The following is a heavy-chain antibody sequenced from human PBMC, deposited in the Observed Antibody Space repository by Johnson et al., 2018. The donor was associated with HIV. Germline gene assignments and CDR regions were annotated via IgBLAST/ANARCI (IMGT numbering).Heavy chain of an antibody. V-gene: IGHV3-73*02. J-gene: IGHJ3*02. CDR1: GFTFSGSA. D-gene: IGHD1-26*01. CDR2: IRSKANSYAT. Sequence: MMLVESGGGLVQPGGSLKLSCAASGFTFSGSAMHWVRQASGKGLEWVGRIRSKANSYATAYAASVKGRFTISRDDSKNTAYLQMNSLKTEDTAVYYCTVHSGERTDHDAFDIWGQGTMVTVSS. CDR3: TVHSGERTDHDAFDI.